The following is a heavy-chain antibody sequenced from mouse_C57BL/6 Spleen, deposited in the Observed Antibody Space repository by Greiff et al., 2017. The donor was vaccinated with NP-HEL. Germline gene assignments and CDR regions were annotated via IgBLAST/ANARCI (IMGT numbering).Heavy chain of an antibody. CDR1: GYTFTSYW. V-gene: IGHV1-7*01. Sequence: VQGVESGAELAKPGASVKLSCKASGYTFTSYWMHWVKQRPGQGLEWIGYINPSSGYTKYNQKFKDKATLTADKSSSTAYMQLSSLTYEDSAVYYCARTTVVPIYAMDYWGQGTSVTVSS. CDR2: INPSSGYT. J-gene: IGHJ4*01. D-gene: IGHD1-1*01. CDR3: ARTTVVPIYAMDY.